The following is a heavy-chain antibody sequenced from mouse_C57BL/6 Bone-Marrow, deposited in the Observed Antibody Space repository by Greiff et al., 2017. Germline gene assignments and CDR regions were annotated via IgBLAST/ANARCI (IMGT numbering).Heavy chain of an antibody. CDR2: IRDGGSYP. Sequence: EVQGVESGGGLVKPGGSLKPSCAASGFTFSSYAMAWVRQTPVKRLEWGATIRDGGSYPFYPDNVKGRFTISRDNAKNNLYLQMSHLKSEDTAMYYCARERGSTMVTTGFAYWGQGTLVTVSA. J-gene: IGHJ3*01. D-gene: IGHD2-2*01. V-gene: IGHV5-4*01. CDR3: ARERGSTMVTTGFAY. CDR1: GFTFSSYA.